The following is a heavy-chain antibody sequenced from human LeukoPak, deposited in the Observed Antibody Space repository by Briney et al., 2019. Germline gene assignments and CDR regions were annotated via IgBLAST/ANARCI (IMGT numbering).Heavy chain of an antibody. CDR3: ARDGTAMDESDAFDI. CDR1: GGSISSGGYY. J-gene: IGHJ3*02. D-gene: IGHD5-18*01. Sequence: SETLSLTCTVSGGSISSGGYYWSWIRQHPGKGLEWIGYIYYSGSTYYNPSLKSRVTISVDTSKNQFSLKLSSVTAADTAVYYCARDGTAMDESDAFDIWGQGTMVTVSS. CDR2: IYYSGST. V-gene: IGHV4-31*03.